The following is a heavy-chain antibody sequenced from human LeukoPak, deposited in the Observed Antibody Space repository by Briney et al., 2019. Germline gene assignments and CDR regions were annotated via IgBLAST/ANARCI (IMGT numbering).Heavy chain of an antibody. Sequence: PSETLSLTCAVSGGSISSSNWWSWVRQPPGKGLEWVGEINNSGSTKYNPSLKSRVTISIDTSKSQFSLKLSSVTAADTAVYYCARAEITAAVFPPFHWGQGTLVTVSS. CDR2: INNSGST. CDR1: GGSISSSNW. D-gene: IGHD6-13*01. J-gene: IGHJ4*02. V-gene: IGHV4-4*02. CDR3: ARAEITAAVFPPFH.